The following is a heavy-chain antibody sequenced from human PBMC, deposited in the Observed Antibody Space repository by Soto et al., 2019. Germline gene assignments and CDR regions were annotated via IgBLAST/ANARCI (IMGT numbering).Heavy chain of an antibody. CDR1: GFTFSSYG. V-gene: IGHV3-48*04. Sequence: PGGSLRLSCVASGFTFSSYGMNWVRQGPGKGLEWLSSISKSGTTTYYADSVKGRFTISRDNTKNSLYLQMDSLRAEDTAVYYCARGADCSGGTCYSYYYGMDVWGQGTTVTVSS. D-gene: IGHD2-15*01. CDR3: ARGADCSGGTCYSYYYGMDV. CDR2: ISKSGTTT. J-gene: IGHJ6*02.